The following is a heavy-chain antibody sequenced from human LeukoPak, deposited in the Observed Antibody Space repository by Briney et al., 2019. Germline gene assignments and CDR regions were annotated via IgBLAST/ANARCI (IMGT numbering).Heavy chain of an antibody. D-gene: IGHD3-10*01. V-gene: IGHV3-13*04. CDR1: GFTVSSHD. CDR3: ARVLRGGGGFDY. J-gene: IGHJ4*02. CDR2: VGIAGDI. Sequence: PGGSLRLSCAASGFTVSSHDIHWVRQATGKGLEWVSGVGIAGDIYYAGSVKGRFTLSRENAKNSLFLQMNSLRAGDTAVYYCARVLRGGGGFDYWGQGTLVTVSS.